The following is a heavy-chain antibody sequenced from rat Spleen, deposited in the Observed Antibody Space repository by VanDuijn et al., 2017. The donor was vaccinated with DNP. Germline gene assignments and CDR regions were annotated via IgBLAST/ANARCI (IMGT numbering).Heavy chain of an antibody. CDR2: INWDGNST. CDR3: VRLGYYEGSYPNWFAY. V-gene: IGHV5-29*01. J-gene: IGHJ3*01. CDR1: GFSFSNYG. Sequence: EVQLVESGGGLVQPGRSLKLSCAASGFSFSNYGMAWVRQAPTKGLKWVATINWDGNSTHYRDSVKGRFTIFRDNGKRTLYLQMDSLRSEDTATYYCVRLGYYEGSYPNWFAYWGQGTLVTVSS. D-gene: IGHD1-12*03.